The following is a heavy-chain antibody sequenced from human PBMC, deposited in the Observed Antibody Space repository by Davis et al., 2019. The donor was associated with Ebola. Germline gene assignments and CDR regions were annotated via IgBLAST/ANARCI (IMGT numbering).Heavy chain of an antibody. CDR2: ISASGDTT. V-gene: IGHV3-23*01. Sequence: GESLKISCAASGFTFSSFAMGWVRQAPGKGLEWVSAISASGDTTYYADSVKGRFTISSDHSKNMLSLEMNSLRAEDAAVYYCAKVLQATNILATTYYYYALDVWGQGTTVTVS. J-gene: IGHJ6*02. CDR1: GFTFSSFA. CDR3: AKVLQATNILATTYYYYALDV. D-gene: IGHD5-12*01.